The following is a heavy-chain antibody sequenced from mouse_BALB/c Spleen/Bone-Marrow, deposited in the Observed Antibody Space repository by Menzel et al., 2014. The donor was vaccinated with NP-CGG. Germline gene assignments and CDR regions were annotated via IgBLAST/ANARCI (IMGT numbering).Heavy chain of an antibody. CDR1: GFTFSSYT. V-gene: IGHV5-12-2*01. CDR2: ISNGGGST. J-gene: IGHJ2*01. Sequence: EVHLVESGGGLVQPGGSLKLSCAASGFTFSSYTMSWVRQTPEKRLEWVAYISNGGGSTYYPDTVKGRFTISRDNAKNTLYLQMSSLKSEDTAMYYCARQIYFPYFDYWGQATTLTVSS. D-gene: IGHD2-1*01. CDR3: ARQIYFPYFDY.